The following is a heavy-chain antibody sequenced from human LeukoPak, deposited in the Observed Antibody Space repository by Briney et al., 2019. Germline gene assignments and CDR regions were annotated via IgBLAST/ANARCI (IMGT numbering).Heavy chain of an antibody. CDR2: IYSSGST. CDR3: AREDYTSGFDAFDI. V-gene: IGHV4-4*07. J-gene: IGHJ3*02. Sequence: SETLSLTCTVSGGSINNYFWNWIRQPAGKGLGWIGRIYSSGSTNYNPSLKSRVTMSVDTSKNQFSLKLNSVTAADTAVYYCAREDYTSGFDAFDIWGQGTMVTVSS. D-gene: IGHD3-10*01. CDR1: GGSINNYF.